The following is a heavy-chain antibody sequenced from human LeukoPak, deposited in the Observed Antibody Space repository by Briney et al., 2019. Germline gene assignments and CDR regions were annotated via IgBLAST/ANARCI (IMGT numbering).Heavy chain of an antibody. CDR2: IPAREDT. CDR1: GFTVSDNY. CDR3: GRAQFYYDSNTYGPDD. Sequence: GGSLRLSCVASGFTVSDNYMSWVRQAPGEGPELVSVIPAREDTHHAESVKGWCTISRDNSKNTLYLQMSSLRAEDTAVYYCGRAQFYYDSNTYGPDDLGQGALVTVSS. V-gene: IGHV3-53*01. D-gene: IGHD3-22*01. J-gene: IGHJ4*01.